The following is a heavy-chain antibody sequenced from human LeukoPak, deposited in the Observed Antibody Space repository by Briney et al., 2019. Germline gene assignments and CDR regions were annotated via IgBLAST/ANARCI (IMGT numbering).Heavy chain of an antibody. Sequence: ASVKVSCKASGYTFTGYYMHWVRQAPGQGLEWTGWINPNSGGTNYAQKFQGRVTMTRDTSISTAYMELSRLRSDDTAAYYCARGPVIPNYYYYYYMDVWGKGTTVTVSS. V-gene: IGHV1-2*02. D-gene: IGHD2-21*02. J-gene: IGHJ6*03. CDR2: INPNSGGT. CDR3: ARGPVIPNYYYYYYMDV. CDR1: GYTFTGYY.